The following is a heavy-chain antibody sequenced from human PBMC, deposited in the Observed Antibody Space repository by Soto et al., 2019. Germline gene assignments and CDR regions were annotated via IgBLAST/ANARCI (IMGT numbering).Heavy chain of an antibody. CDR3: ASGMSCYDFWSGYCLPGSYYYYGMDV. J-gene: IGHJ6*02. CDR1: GFTFSSYW. CDR2: INSDGSST. D-gene: IGHD3-3*01. V-gene: IGHV3-74*01. Sequence: GGSLRLSCAASGFTFSSYWMHWVRQAPGKGLVWVSRINSDGSSTSYADSVKGRFTISRDNAKNTLYLQMNSLRAEDTAVYYCASGMSCYDFWSGYCLPGSYYYYGMDVWGQGTTVTVSS.